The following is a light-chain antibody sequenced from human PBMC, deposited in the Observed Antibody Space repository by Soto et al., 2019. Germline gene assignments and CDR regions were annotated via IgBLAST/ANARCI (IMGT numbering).Light chain of an antibody. CDR2: GTS. Sequence: EIVLTQSPGTLSLYPGERATLSCRASQSVSSKYLAWYQQKPGQAPRVLIYGTSIRASGVPERFSGGGSGTDFTLTITRLEPEDFAVYYCQQYGSSLFTFGPGTKVDFK. CDR3: QQYGSSLFT. J-gene: IGKJ3*01. V-gene: IGKV3-20*01. CDR1: QSVSSKY.